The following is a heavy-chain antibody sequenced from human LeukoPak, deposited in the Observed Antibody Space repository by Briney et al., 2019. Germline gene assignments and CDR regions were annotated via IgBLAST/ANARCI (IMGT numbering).Heavy chain of an antibody. V-gene: IGHV3-43*01. Sequence: GGSLRLSCAASGFTFDDYTMHWVRQAPGKGLEWVSLISWDGGSTYYADSVKGRFTISRDNSKNSLYLQMDSLRTEDTALYYCAKPYYYDSSGYLTNWGQGTLVTVSS. CDR2: ISWDGGST. J-gene: IGHJ4*02. D-gene: IGHD3-22*01. CDR1: GFTFDDYT. CDR3: AKPYYYDSSGYLTN.